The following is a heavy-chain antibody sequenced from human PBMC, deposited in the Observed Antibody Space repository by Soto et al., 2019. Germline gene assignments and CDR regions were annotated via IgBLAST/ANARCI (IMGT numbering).Heavy chain of an antibody. CDR1: GFTFSRYW. CDR2: INSDGSST. J-gene: IGHJ4*02. CDR3: ARDLPAAEDY. Sequence: EVQLVASGGGLVQPGGSLRLSCAASGFTFSRYWMHWVRQAPGKGLVWVSHINSDGSSTNYADSVKGRFTISRDNAKNTLYLQVNSLRAEDTAVYYCARDLPAAEDYWGQGTLVTVS. D-gene: IGHD6-25*01. V-gene: IGHV3-74*01.